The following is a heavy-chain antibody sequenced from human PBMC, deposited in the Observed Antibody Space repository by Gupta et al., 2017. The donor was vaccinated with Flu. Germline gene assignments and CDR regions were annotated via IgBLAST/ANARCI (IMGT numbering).Heavy chain of an antibody. V-gene: IGHV3-30*18. CDR3: AKDPYSGSGSYFDY. J-gene: IGHJ4*01. CDR1: RIMFSRYG. CDR2: ISYDGSRR. Sequence: QVQLVESGGGVVQPGRSLRLSCAASRIMFSRYGMHWVGQARGKGLECVAFISYDGSRRYYADSVKGRFTISRDNSKNTLYLQMNSLKSEDTAVYYCAKDPYSGSGSYFDYWGQGTLVTVSS. D-gene: IGHD1-1*01.